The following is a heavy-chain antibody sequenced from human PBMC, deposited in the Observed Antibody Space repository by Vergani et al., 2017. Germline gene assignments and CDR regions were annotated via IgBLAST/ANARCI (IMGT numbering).Heavy chain of an antibody. CDR1: GFTFSSYA. Sequence: EVQLLESGGGLVQPGGSLRLSCAASGFTFSSYAMSWVRQAPGKGLEWVSAISGSGGSTYYADSVKGRFTISRDNSKNPLYLQLNSLRAADTAVYYCAKDLLLDYYDSSGYYNWFDPWGQGTLVTVSS. V-gene: IGHV3-23*01. CDR3: AKDLLLDYYDSSGYYNWFDP. J-gene: IGHJ5*02. D-gene: IGHD3-22*01. CDR2: ISGSGGST.